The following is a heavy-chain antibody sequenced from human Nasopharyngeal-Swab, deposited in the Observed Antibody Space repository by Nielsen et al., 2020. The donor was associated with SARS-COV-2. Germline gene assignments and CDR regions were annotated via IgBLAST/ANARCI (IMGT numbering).Heavy chain of an antibody. CDR1: CGSFSGYY. CDR2: IHHSGST. D-gene: IGHD3-3*01. CDR3: ARGPVRYDFWSGYYCGFDY. J-gene: IGHJ4*02. Sequence: LETLSLTCAVYCGSFSGYYWSWIRQPPGKGLEWIGEIHHSGSTDYNTSLKSRVTISVDTSKNQFSLKLSSVTAADTAVFYCARGPVRYDFWSGYYCGFDYWGQGTLVTVSS. V-gene: IGHV4-34*01.